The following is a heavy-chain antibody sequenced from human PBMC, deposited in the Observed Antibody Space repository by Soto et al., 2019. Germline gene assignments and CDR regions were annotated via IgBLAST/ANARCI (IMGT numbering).Heavy chain of an antibody. V-gene: IGHV4-30-4*01. CDR2: IYYSGST. J-gene: IGHJ5*02. CDR1: GGSISSGDYY. CDR3: ARGIDYPNWFDP. Sequence: PSETLSLTCTVSGGSISSGDYYWSWIRQPPGKGLEWIGYIYYSGSTYYNPSLKSRVTISVDTSKNQFSLKLSSVTAADTAVYYCARGIDYPNWFDPWGQGTLVTVSS. D-gene: IGHD4-17*01.